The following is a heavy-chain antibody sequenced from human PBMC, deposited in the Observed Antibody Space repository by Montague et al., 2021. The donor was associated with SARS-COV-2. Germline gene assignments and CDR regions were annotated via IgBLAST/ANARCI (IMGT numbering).Heavy chain of an antibody. D-gene: IGHD2-8*02. Sequence: KYLSGFTXXNPSVKSRVSISLDDSRSQFSLRLTSVTAADTAVYFCARGVLGNRGFDYWGQGTLVTVSS. CDR2: KYLSGFT. V-gene: IGHV4-4*01. J-gene: IGHJ4*02. CDR3: ARGVLGNRGFDY.